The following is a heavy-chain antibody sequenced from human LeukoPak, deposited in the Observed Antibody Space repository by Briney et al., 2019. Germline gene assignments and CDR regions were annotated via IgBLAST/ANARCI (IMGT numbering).Heavy chain of an antibody. J-gene: IGHJ5*02. CDR3: MIRLRIGAAEWCDP. Sequence: PETLSLTCSVSSGSARRNYSSWAWIRQAPGKGLEWVGRLDDSGNTYYNPLPKRRFTMSVDTSKNHLSLNLKSVAAADTSVYYCMIRLRIGAAEWCDPGGEEIMVTVSS. CDR1: SGSARRNYSS. CDR2: LDDSGNT. D-gene: IGHD3-22*01. V-gene: IGHV4-39*02.